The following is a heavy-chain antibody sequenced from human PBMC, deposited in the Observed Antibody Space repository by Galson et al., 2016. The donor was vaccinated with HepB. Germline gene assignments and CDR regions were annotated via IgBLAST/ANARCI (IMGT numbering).Heavy chain of an antibody. CDR2: ITNGAASP. Sequence: SLRLSCAASGFTFSNFATTWVRQAPGKGLEWVSSITNGAASPFYADSVKGRFTISRDNSQNTVYLQMNSLRAEDTAIYYCAKDATIAMTVVVVSSPDYWGQGALVTVSS. J-gene: IGHJ4*02. CDR1: GFTFSNFA. V-gene: IGHV3-23*01. D-gene: IGHD3-22*01. CDR3: AKDATIAMTVVVVSSPDY.